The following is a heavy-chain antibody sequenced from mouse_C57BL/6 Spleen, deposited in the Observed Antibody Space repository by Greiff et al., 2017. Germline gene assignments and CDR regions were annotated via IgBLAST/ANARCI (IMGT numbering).Heavy chain of an antibody. Sequence: VPLQQSGPELVKPGASVKISCKASGYSFTGYYMNWVKQSPEKSLDWIGEINPSTGGTTYNQKFKAKATLTVDKSSSTAYMQLKSLTSEDSAVYYCARRGWDFDVWGTGTTVTVSS. CDR2: INPSTGGT. CDR3: ARRGWDFDV. CDR1: GYSFTGYY. J-gene: IGHJ1*03. V-gene: IGHV1-42*01.